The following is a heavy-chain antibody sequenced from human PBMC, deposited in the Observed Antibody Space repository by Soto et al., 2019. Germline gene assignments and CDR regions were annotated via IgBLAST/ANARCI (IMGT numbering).Heavy chain of an antibody. CDR1: GYTFTSYG. V-gene: IGHV1-18*01. J-gene: IGHJ6*02. CDR2: ISAYNGNT. D-gene: IGHD6-25*01. Sequence: ASVKVSCKASGYTFTSYGISWVRQAPGQGLEWMGWISAYNGNTKYAQKIQGRVTMTTDTSTSTAYMELRSLRSDDTAVYYCARDQPIQGAAINYGMDVWGQGTTVTVSS. CDR3: ARDQPIQGAAINYGMDV.